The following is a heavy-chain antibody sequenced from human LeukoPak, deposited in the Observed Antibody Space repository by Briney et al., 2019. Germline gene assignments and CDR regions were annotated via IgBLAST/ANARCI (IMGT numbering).Heavy chain of an antibody. CDR1: GGSISYYY. Sequence: PSETLSLTCTVSGGSISYYYWSWIRQPPGKGQEWIGHIYHSGSTNYNPSFKSRVTISVDTSKNHFSLYLSSVTAADTAVYYCVRHAATRHNYGMDVWGQGTTVTVSS. CDR3: VRHAATRHNYGMDV. D-gene: IGHD6-13*01. CDR2: IYHSGST. J-gene: IGHJ6*02. V-gene: IGHV4-59*08.